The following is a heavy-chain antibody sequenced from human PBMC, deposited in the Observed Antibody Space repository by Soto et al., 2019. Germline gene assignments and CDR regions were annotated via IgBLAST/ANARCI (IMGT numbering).Heavy chain of an antibody. V-gene: IGHV4-34*01. D-gene: IGHD3-3*01. CDR3: ARGVGRITIFGVVTRQPILDY. Sequence: PSVTMSVTCAVDGGNISGYDWSWIRQHPGKGLEWIGEINHSGSTNYNPSLKSRVTISVDTSKNQFSLKLSSVTAADTAVYYCARGVGRITIFGVVTRQPILDYWGQGTLVTVSS. CDR2: INHSGST. CDR1: GGNISGYD. J-gene: IGHJ4*02.